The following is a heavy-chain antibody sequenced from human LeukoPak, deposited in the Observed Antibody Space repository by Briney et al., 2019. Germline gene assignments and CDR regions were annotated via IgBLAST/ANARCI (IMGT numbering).Heavy chain of an antibody. CDR1: GSTFSSYA. V-gene: IGHV3-30*04. Sequence: GGSLRLSCAASGSTFSSYAMHWVRQAPGKGLEWVALISYDGSNKNYADSVKGRLTISRDISKNTLYVQMNSLRPEDTAVYYCARAAHWGFSFDYWGQGTLVTVSS. CDR2: ISYDGSNK. CDR3: ARAAHWGFSFDY. J-gene: IGHJ4*02. D-gene: IGHD3-16*01.